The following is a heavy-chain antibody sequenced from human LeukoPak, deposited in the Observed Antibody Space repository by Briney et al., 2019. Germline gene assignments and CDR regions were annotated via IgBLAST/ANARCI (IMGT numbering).Heavy chain of an antibody. CDR3: ARDLEVATNPTLAYNWFDP. D-gene: IGHD5-24*01. V-gene: IGHV1-2*02. J-gene: IGHJ5*02. CDR1: GYTFIGNY. Sequence: ASVKVSCKASGYTFIGNYMHWVRQAPGQGLEWMGWINPNSGGTNYAQKFQGRVTMTRDTSISTAYMELSSLRSEDTAVYYCARDLEVATNPTLAYNWFDPWGQGTLVTVSS. CDR2: INPNSGGT.